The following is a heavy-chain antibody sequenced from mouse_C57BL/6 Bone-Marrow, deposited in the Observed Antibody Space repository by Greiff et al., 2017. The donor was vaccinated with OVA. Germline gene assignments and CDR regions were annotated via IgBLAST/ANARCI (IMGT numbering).Heavy chain of an antibody. D-gene: IGHD2-4*01. Sequence: DVHLVESGGGLVKPGGSLKLSCAASGFTFSSYAMSWVRQTPEKRLEWVATISDGGSYTYYPDNVQGRFTLSRDNAKNNLYLQMSHLKSEDTAMYYCARDKDYDGGDYWGQGTTLTVSS. CDR3: ARDKDYDGGDY. CDR2: ISDGGSYT. J-gene: IGHJ2*01. V-gene: IGHV5-4*01. CDR1: GFTFSSYA.